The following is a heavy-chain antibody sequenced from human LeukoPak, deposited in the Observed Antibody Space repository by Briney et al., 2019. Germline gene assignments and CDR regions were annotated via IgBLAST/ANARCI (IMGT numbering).Heavy chain of an antibody. J-gene: IGHJ4*02. D-gene: IGHD2-15*01. CDR3: ARGSSGRIIDY. V-gene: IGHV4-59*11. CDR2: IYYSGST. Sequence: SETLSLTCTVSGGSISSHYWSWIRQPPGKGLERIGYIYYSGSTNYNPSLKSRVTISVDTSKNQFSLKLSSVTAADTAVYYCARGSSGRIIDYWGQGTLVTVSS. CDR1: GGSISSHY.